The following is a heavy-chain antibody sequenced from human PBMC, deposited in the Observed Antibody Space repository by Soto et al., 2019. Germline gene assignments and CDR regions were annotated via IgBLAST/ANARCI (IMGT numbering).Heavy chain of an antibody. Sequence: PGGSLRLSCAASGFRFSDYYMSWIRQAPGKGLEWVSYIRSSDNTRYYADSVKGRFTISRDNSKNSLYLQMNSLRAEYTAVYYCARGNALYDYWGQGILVPVYS. D-gene: IGHD2-2*01. CDR2: IRSSDNTR. CDR3: ARGNALYDY. J-gene: IGHJ4*02. CDR1: GFRFSDYY. V-gene: IGHV3-11*01.